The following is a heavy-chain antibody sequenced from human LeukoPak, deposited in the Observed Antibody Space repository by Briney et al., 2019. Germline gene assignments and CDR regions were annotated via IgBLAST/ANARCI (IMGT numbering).Heavy chain of an antibody. J-gene: IGHJ4*02. V-gene: IGHV3-13*01. CDR3: ARGSHTRSSTSGYDY. CDR2: IGTAGDT. CDR1: GFTFSSYD. D-gene: IGHD2-2*01. Sequence: GGSLRLSCAASGFTFSSYDMHWVRQATGKGLEWVSAIGTAGDTYYPGSVKGRFTISRENAKNSLYLQMNSLRAGDTAVYYCARGSHTRSSTSGYDYWGQGTLVTVSS.